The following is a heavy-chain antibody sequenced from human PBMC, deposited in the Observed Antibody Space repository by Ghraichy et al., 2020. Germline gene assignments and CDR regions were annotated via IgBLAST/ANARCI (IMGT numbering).Heavy chain of an antibody. J-gene: IGHJ4*02. Sequence: SETLSLTCAVSGGSISSSNWWSWVRQPPGKGLEWIGEIYHSGSTNYNPSLKSRVTISVDKSKNQFSLKLSSVTAADTAVYYCARGAPGYSSSCPLEYWGQGTLVTVSS. D-gene: IGHD6-13*01. CDR3: ARGAPGYSSSCPLEY. CDR1: GGSISSSNW. CDR2: IYHSGST. V-gene: IGHV4-4*02.